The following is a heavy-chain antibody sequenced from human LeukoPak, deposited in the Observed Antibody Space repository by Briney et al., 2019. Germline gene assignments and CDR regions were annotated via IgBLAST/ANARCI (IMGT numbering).Heavy chain of an antibody. Sequence: SETLSLTCTVSGGSISSYYWSWIRQPPGKGLEWIGYIYYSGSTNYNPSLKSRVTISVDTSKNQFSLKLSSVTAADTAVYYCAVGGGSSYHFDYWGQGTLVTVSS. CDR3: AVGGGSSYHFDY. D-gene: IGHD3-16*01. CDR1: GGSISSYY. V-gene: IGHV4-59*01. CDR2: IYYSGST. J-gene: IGHJ4*02.